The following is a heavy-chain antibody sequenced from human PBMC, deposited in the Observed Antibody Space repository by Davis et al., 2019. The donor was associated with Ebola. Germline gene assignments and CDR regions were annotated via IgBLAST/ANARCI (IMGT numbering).Heavy chain of an antibody. CDR2: IYYTGST. D-gene: IGHD6-13*01. J-gene: IGHJ4*02. Sequence: MPSETLSLTCTVSGGSISSSSYYWGWIRQPPGKGLEWIGSIYYTGSTYYNPSLKSRVTISVDTSKNQFSLKLSSVTAADTAVYYCATGISYDYWGQGTLVTVSS. CDR3: ATGISYDY. V-gene: IGHV4-39*01. CDR1: GGSISSSSYY.